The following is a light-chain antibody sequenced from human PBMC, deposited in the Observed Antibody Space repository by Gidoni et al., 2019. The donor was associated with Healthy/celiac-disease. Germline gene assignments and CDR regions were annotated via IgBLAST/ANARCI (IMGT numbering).Light chain of an antibody. CDR1: QSVSSSY. Sequence: EIVLTQSPGTLSLSPGERATLSCRASQSVSSSYLAWYQQKPGQAPRLLIYGASSRATGIPDRFSGSGSGTDFTLTISRLEPEDFAVYYCQQYGSSPGNTFGGGTKVEIK. CDR3: QQYGSSPGNT. CDR2: GAS. J-gene: IGKJ4*01. V-gene: IGKV3-20*01.